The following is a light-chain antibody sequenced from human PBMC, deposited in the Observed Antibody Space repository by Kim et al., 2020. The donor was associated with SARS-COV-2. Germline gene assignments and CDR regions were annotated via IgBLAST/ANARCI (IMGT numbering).Light chain of an antibody. Sequence: GQSITISCTGTSSDVGAYNYVSWYQVHPRKAPILMIYDVSDRPSGVSNRFSGSKSGNTASLTISGLQAEDEADYYCSSYSSSSTLVFGTGTKVTVL. V-gene: IGLV2-14*03. CDR2: DVS. CDR3: SSYSSSSTLV. J-gene: IGLJ1*01. CDR1: SSDVGAYNY.